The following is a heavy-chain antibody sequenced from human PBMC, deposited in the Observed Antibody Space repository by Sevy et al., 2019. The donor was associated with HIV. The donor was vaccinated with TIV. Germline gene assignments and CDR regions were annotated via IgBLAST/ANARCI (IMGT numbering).Heavy chain of an antibody. CDR1: GYKFSDYW. J-gene: IGHJ5*02. CDR3: AGRGGVELPARGWFDP. Sequence: GESLKISCKGSGYKFSDYWIGWVRQMPGKGLEWMGIIYPDDSDTRYSPSFQGKVTLLVDKSINTAYLQWTSLRASDTAMYYCAGRGGVELPARGWFDPWGQGTLVTVSS. D-gene: IGHD1-7*01. CDR2: IYPDDSDT. V-gene: IGHV5-51*01.